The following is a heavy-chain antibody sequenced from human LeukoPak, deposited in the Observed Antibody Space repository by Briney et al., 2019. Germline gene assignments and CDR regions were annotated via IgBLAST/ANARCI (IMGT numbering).Heavy chain of an antibody. V-gene: IGHV1-2*02. Sequence: ASVKDSCKASGYTFTDYYIHWVRLAPGQGLEWLGWINPNSGGTNYAQKFRGRVTMTRDTSISTAYMDLSSLRSDDTAVYYCASLSYYDLSGYFYWGQGTLVTDSS. CDR2: INPNSGGT. D-gene: IGHD3-22*01. CDR3: ASLSYYDLSGYFY. CDR1: GYTFTDYY. J-gene: IGHJ4*02.